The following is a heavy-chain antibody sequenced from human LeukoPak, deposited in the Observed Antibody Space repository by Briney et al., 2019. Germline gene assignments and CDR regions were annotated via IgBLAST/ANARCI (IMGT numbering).Heavy chain of an antibody. D-gene: IGHD4-17*01. CDR3: ARDSTVTTSGTFFY. CDR2: ISSSSSYI. J-gene: IGHJ4*02. V-gene: IGHV3-21*01. CDR1: GFTFSSYS. Sequence: GGSLRLSCAASGFTFSSYSMNWVRQAPGKGLEWVSSISSSSSYIYYADSVKGRFTISRDNAKNSLYLQMNSLRAEDTAVYYCARDSTVTTSGTFFYWGQGTLVTVSS.